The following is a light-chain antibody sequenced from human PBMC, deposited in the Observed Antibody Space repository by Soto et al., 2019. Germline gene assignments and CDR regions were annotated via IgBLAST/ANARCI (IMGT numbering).Light chain of an antibody. CDR2: AAS. Sequence: DIQMTQSPSSLSASVGDRVTITFRASQAIRNDLAWFQQKPGKAPKRLIYAASSLQGGVPSRFSGSGSGKDFTLTISSLQPEDFATYYCLQHNSYPFTFGQGTELDIK. J-gene: IGKJ2*01. CDR1: QAIRND. V-gene: IGKV1-17*01. CDR3: LQHNSYPFT.